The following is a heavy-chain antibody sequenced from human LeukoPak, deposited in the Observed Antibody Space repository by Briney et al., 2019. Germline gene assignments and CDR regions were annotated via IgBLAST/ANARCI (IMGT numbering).Heavy chain of an antibody. D-gene: IGHD1-26*01. J-gene: IGHJ4*02. CDR1: GFTFSSYW. CDR3: ARDLVGALGY. Sequence: GGSLRLSCAASGFTFSSYWMHWVRHAPGKGLVRVSRINSDGSSTSYADSVKGRFTISRDNAKNTLFLQMNSLRAEDTAVYYCARDLVGALGYWGQGTLVTVSS. CDR2: INSDGSST. V-gene: IGHV3-74*01.